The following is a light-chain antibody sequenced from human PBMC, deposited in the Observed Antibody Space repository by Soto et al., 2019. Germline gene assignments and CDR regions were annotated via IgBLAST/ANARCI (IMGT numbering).Light chain of an antibody. CDR3: QQVHSYPLT. CDR2: AAS. CDR1: QGISSY. Sequence: IQLTQSPSSLSASVGDRVTITFRASQGISSYLARYQQKPGKVPKNLIYAASTLQSGVPSRFSGSGSGTDYTLTISSLQPEDFATYYCQQVHSYPLTFGGGTKVDIK. J-gene: IGKJ4*01. V-gene: IGKV1-9*01.